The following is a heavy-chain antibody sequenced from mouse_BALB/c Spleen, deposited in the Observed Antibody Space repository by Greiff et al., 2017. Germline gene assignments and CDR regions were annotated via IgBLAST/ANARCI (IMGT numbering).Heavy chain of an antibody. V-gene: IGHV5-12-2*01. CDR2: ISNGGGST. J-gene: IGHJ3*01. D-gene: IGHD1-1*01. Sequence: EVKLMESGGGLVQPGGSLKLSCAASGFTFSSYTMSWVRQTPEKRLEWVAYISNGGGSTYYPDTVKGRFTISRDNAKNTLYLQMSSLKSEDTAMYYCARHYYGSSYPFAYWGQGTLVTVSA. CDR3: ARHYYGSSYPFAY. CDR1: GFTFSSYT.